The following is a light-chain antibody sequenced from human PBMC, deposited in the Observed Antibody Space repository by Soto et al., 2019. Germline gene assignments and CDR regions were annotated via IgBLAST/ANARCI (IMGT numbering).Light chain of an antibody. Sequence: IVLTQSPGTVSLSPGERATLSCRASQSVRDNYLAWYQQKPGQAPSLLIFDTSRRATGIPDRFTGSGSGTDFTLSISSLEPEDFAVYLCQQRSDWPLTFGGGTKVDIK. CDR2: DTS. V-gene: IGKV3D-20*02. CDR3: QQRSDWPLT. CDR1: QSVRDNY. J-gene: IGKJ4*01.